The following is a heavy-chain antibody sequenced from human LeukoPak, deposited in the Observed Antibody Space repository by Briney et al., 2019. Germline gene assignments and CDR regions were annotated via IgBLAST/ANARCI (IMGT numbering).Heavy chain of an antibody. CDR3: ARGSWYDVGYFDY. Sequence: SETLSLTCTVSGGSISSYYWSWIRQPPGKGLEWIGEINHSGSTNYNPSLKSRVTISVDTSKNQFSLKLSSVTAADTAVYYCARGSWYDVGYFDYWGQGTLVTVSS. CDR2: INHSGST. CDR1: GGSISSYY. J-gene: IGHJ4*02. D-gene: IGHD1-1*01. V-gene: IGHV4-34*01.